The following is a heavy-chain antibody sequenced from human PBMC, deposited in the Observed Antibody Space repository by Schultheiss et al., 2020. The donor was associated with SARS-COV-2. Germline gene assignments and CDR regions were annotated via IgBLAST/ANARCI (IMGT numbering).Heavy chain of an antibody. CDR3: ARVYYQGPTQVRYYGMDV. CDR1: GGSISSGGYY. CDR2: INHSGST. J-gene: IGHJ6*02. Sequence: SETLSLTCTVSGGSISSGGYYWSWIRQPPGKGLEWIGEINHSGSTNYNPSLKSRVTISVDKSKNQFSLKLSSVTAADTAVYYCARVYYQGPTQVRYYGMDVWGQGTTVTVSS. D-gene: IGHD3-10*01. V-gene: IGHV4-39*07.